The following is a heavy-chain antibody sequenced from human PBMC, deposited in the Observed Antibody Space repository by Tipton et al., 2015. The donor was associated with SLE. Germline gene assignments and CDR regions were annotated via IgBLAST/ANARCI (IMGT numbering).Heavy chain of an antibody. CDR1: GGSISSYY. CDR2: IYYSGST. J-gene: IGHJ4*02. V-gene: IGHV4-59*01. CDR3: ARDGGISLTFDY. Sequence: TLSLTCTVSGGSISSYYWSWIRQPPGKGLEWIGYIYYSGSTNYNPSLKSRVTISVDTSKNQFSLKLSSVTAADTAVYYCARDGGISLTFDYWGQGTLVTVSS. D-gene: IGHD6-13*01.